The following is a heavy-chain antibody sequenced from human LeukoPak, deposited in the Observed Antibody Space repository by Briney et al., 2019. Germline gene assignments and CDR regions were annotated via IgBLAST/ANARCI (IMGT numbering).Heavy chain of an antibody. D-gene: IGHD6-13*01. Sequence: PGGSLSLSCASSGLTLSDYAMTWVRQAPGKGLEWVSSISPGGGSISYADSVKGRFTISRDKSKNTLYLQMNSLSAEDTATYYCASGSSWSSLIDNWGQGTLVAVSS. J-gene: IGHJ4*02. CDR1: GLTLSDYA. CDR2: ISPGGGSI. CDR3: ASGSSWSSLIDN. V-gene: IGHV3-23*01.